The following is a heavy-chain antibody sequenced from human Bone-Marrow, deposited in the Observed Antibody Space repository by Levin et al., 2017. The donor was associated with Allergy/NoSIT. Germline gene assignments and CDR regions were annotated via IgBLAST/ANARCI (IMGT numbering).Heavy chain of an antibody. J-gene: IGHJ6*03. CDR1: GFTVSSNY. Sequence: LSLTCAASGFTVSSNYMSWVRQAPGKGLEWVSVIYSGGSTYYADSVKGRFTISRDNSKNTLYLQMNSLRAEDTAVYYCARERTGIAVAGTGYYYYYYMDVWGKGTTVTVSS. V-gene: IGHV3-53*01. CDR3: ARERTGIAVAGTGYYYYYYMDV. CDR2: IYSGGST. D-gene: IGHD6-19*01.